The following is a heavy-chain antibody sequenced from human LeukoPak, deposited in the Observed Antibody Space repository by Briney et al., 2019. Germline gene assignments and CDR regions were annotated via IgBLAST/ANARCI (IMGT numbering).Heavy chain of an antibody. D-gene: IGHD1-1*01. CDR2: IWYDGSNK. V-gene: IGHV3-33*01. CDR3: ATWRTAKTGFDY. Sequence: PGGSLRLSCAASGFTFSSYGMHWVRQAPGKGLEWVAVIWYDGSNKYYADSVKGRFTISRDNSKNTLYLQMNSLRAEDTAVYYCATWRTAKTGFDYWGQGTLVTVSS. J-gene: IGHJ4*02. CDR1: GFTFSSYG.